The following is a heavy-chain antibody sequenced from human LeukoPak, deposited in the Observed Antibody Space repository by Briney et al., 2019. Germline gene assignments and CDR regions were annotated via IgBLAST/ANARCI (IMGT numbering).Heavy chain of an antibody. J-gene: IGHJ3*02. D-gene: IGHD5-18*01. CDR1: GVSISSSDYY. CDR3: VRHRTAINRYGPYDAFDI. CDR2: IYYSGTS. Sequence: PSETLSLTCTVSGVSISSSDYYWGWIRQPPGKGLEWIGTIYYSGTSYYNPPLKSRVTISEDTSKNQFSLRLSSVTAADTAVYYCVRHRTAINRYGPYDAFDIWGQGTMVTVSS. V-gene: IGHV4-39*01.